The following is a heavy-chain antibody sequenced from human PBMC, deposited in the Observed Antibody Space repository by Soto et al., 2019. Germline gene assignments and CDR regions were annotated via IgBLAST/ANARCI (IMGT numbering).Heavy chain of an antibody. CDR1: GFTFSNYW. V-gene: IGHV3-74*01. J-gene: IGHJ4*02. CDR2: ISNDGSNI. CDR3: ARSTITASVFDY. Sequence: EVQLVESGGGLVPPGGSLRLSCAASGFTFSNYWMYWVRQAPGKGLVWVSRISNDGSNIAYAESVKGRFTVARDNARNTLSLQMSSLRAEDSAVYYCARSTITASVFDYWGQGSLLTVSS. D-gene: IGHD6-13*01.